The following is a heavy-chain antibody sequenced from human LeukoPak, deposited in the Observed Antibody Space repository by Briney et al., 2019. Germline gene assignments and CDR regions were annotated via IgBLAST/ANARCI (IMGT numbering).Heavy chain of an antibody. CDR3: TTDPLIAVAGTFPFDY. Sequence: GGSLRLSCAASGFTFSNAWMSWVRQAPGKGLEWVGRIKSKTDGGTTDYAAPVKGRFTISRDDSKNTLYLQMNSLKTEDTAVYYCTTDPLIAVAGTFPFDYWGQGTLVTVSS. CDR1: GFTFSNAW. CDR2: IKSKTDGGTT. V-gene: IGHV3-15*01. D-gene: IGHD6-19*01. J-gene: IGHJ4*02.